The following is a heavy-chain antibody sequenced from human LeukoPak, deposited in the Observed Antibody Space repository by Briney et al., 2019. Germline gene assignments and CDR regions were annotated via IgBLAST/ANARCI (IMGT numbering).Heavy chain of an antibody. D-gene: IGHD3-3*01. CDR2: ISGSGGST. Sequence: GSLRLPCAASGFTFSSYAMSWVRQAPGKGLEWVSAISGSGGSTSYADSVKGRFTISRDNSRNTLYLQMNSLRAEDTAVYYCAKDLPGFCGVVIIDYWGQGTLVTVSS. CDR1: GFTFSSYA. V-gene: IGHV3-23*01. CDR3: AKDLPGFCGVVIIDY. J-gene: IGHJ4*02.